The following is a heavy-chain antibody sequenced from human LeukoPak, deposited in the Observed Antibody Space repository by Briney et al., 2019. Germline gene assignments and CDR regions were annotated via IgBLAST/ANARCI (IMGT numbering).Heavy chain of an antibody. J-gene: IGHJ4*02. CDR2: ISYDGSNK. D-gene: IGHD6-19*01. Sequence: GGSLRLSCAASGFTFSSYAMHWVRQAPGKGLEWVAVISYDGSNKYYADSVKGRFTISRDNSKNTLYLQMNSLRAEDTAVYYCARVFKSIAVAGIRGLNYWGQGTLVTVSS. CDR3: ARVFKSIAVAGIRGLNY. V-gene: IGHV3-30*04. CDR1: GFTFSSYA.